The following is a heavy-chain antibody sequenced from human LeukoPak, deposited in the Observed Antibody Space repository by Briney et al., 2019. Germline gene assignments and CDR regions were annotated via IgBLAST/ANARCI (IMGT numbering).Heavy chain of an antibody. J-gene: IGHJ4*02. D-gene: IGHD5-18*01. V-gene: IGHV3-21*01. CDR3: TREGYIYSTYYFDY. CDR2: ISDTSSYI. CDR1: GFTVRDHY. Sequence: GGSLRLSCAGSGFTVRDHYMDWVRQAPGKGLEWVSSISDTSSYIYYADSVKGRFTISRDNARNSLFLEMNSLRAEDTAVYYCTREGYIYSTYYFDYWGQGALVTVSS.